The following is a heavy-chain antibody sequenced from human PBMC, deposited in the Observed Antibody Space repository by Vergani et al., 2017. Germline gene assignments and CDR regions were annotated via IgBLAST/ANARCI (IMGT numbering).Heavy chain of an antibody. CDR3: ARDQGGRLATDFGMDV. Sequence: QVQLVQSGAEVKKPGASVKVSCKASGYTFTGYYMHWVRQAPGQGLEWMGWINPNSGGTNYAQKFQGRVTMTRDTAISTAYMELSRLRSDDTALYYCARDQGGRLATDFGMDVWGQGTTVTVSS. CDR2: INPNSGGT. V-gene: IGHV1-2*02. CDR1: GYTFTGYY. D-gene: IGHD6-19*01. J-gene: IGHJ6*02.